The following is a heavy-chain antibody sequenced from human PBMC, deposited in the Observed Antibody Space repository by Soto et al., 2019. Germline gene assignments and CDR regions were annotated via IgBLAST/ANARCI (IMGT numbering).Heavy chain of an antibody. CDR2: INQDGSEK. J-gene: IGHJ4*02. CDR3: ARDRGYSTFDY. CDR1: GFTFSTYW. Sequence: PGGSLRLSCAASGFTFSTYWMSWVRQAPGKGLEWVANINQDGSEKNYVDSVKGRFTISRDNAKNSLYLQMNSLRAEDTAVYYCARDRGYSTFDYWGQGTLVTVSS. D-gene: IGHD3-10*01. V-gene: IGHV3-7*03.